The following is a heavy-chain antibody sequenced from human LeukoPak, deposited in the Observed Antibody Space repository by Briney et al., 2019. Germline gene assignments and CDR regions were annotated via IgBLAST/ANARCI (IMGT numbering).Heavy chain of an antibody. D-gene: IGHD5-18*01. CDR3: ARDFPARDWVGYGKRVNFDY. J-gene: IGHJ4*02. Sequence: GGSLRLSCAASGFTFSDYYMSWIRQAPGKGLEWVSYISSSGSTIYYADSVKGRFTISRDNAKNSLYLQMNSLRAEDTAVYYCARDFPARDWVGYGKRVNFDYWGQGTLVTVSS. V-gene: IGHV3-11*04. CDR2: ISSSGSTI. CDR1: GFTFSDYY.